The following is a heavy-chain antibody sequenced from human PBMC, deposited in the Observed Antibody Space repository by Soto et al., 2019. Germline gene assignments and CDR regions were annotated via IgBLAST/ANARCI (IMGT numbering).Heavy chain of an antibody. CDR2: ISAYNGNT. Sequence: ASVKVSCKASGYTFTSYGISWVRQAPGQGLEWMGWISAYNGNTNYAQKLQGRVTMTTDTSTNTAYMELRSLRSDNTAVYYCARETAARAYYYYYYGMDVWGQGTTVTVSS. CDR1: GYTFTSYG. CDR3: ARETAARAYYYYYYGMDV. D-gene: IGHD6-6*01. J-gene: IGHJ6*02. V-gene: IGHV1-18*01.